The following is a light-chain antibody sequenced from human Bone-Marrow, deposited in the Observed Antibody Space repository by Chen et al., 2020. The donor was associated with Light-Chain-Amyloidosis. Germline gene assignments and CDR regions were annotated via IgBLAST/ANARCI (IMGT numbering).Light chain of an antibody. V-gene: IGLV3-21*02. CDR1: NIGSTS. Sequence: SYVLTQPSSVSVAPGQPATIPCGGKNIGSTSVHWYQQTPGQAPLLVVYDDSDRPSGIPERLSGSNSGNTATLTISRVEAGDEADYYCQVWDRSSDRPVFGGGTKLTVL. CDR3: QVWDRSSDRPV. J-gene: IGLJ3*02. CDR2: DDS.